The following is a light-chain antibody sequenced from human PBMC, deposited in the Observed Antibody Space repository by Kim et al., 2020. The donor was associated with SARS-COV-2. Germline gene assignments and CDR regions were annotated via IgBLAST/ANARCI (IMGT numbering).Light chain of an antibody. CDR3: QTWGTGLGV. Sequence: QPVLTQSPSASASLGASVKLTCTLSSGHSSYAIAWHQQQPEKGPRYLMKLNSDGSHSKGDGIPDRFSGSSSGAECYLTISSLQSEDEADYYCQTWGTGLGVFGTGTKVTVL. CDR2: LNSDGSH. J-gene: IGLJ1*01. V-gene: IGLV4-69*01. CDR1: SGHSSYA.